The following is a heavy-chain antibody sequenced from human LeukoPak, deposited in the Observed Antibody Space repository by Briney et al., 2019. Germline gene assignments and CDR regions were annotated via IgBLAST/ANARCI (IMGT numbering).Heavy chain of an antibody. Sequence: SETLSLTCTVSGGSINSSSYYWGWIRQPPGKGLEWIGSIYYSGSTYYNPSLKSRVTISVDTSKNQFSLKLSSVTAADTAVYYCARVGYDSSGYYYEYYFDYWGQGTLVPVSS. CDR3: ARVGYDSSGYYYEYYFDY. D-gene: IGHD3-22*01. CDR1: GGSINSSSYY. CDR2: IYYSGST. V-gene: IGHV4-39*07. J-gene: IGHJ4*02.